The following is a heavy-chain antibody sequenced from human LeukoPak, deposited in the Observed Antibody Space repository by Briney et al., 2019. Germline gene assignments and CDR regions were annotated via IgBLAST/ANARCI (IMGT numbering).Heavy chain of an antibody. CDR3: ASSLYGYYYYYMDV. CDR1: GLTVSSNY. Sequence: GGSLRLSCAASGLTVSSNYMSWVRQAPGKGLEWVSVIYSGGSTYYTDSVKGRFTISRDNSQNTLYLQMNSLRAEDTAVYYCASSLYGYYYYYMDVWGKGTTVTVSS. CDR2: IYSGGST. D-gene: IGHD4-17*01. V-gene: IGHV3-66*02. J-gene: IGHJ6*03.